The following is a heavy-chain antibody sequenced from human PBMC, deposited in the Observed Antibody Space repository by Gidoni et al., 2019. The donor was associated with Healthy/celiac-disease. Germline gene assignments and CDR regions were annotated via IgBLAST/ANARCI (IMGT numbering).Heavy chain of an antibody. CDR3: ASSEYYYDSSGYYSFDY. D-gene: IGHD3-22*01. CDR2: IYTSGST. CDR1: GGSISRGSYY. Sequence: QVQLQESGPGLVKPSQTLSLTCTVSGGSISRGSYYWSWIRQPAGKGLEWIGRIYTSGSTNYNPSLKSRVTISVDTSKNQFSLKLSSVTAADTAVYYCASSEYYYDSSGYYSFDYWGQGTLVTVSS. V-gene: IGHV4-61*02. J-gene: IGHJ4*02.